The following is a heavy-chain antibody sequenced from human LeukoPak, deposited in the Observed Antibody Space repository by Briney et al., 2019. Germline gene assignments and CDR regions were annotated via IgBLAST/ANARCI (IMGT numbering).Heavy chain of an antibody. CDR2: IHHSGKT. D-gene: IGHD2-15*01. CDR3: ARAIRIRDCSGGSCYYLGRQVVGYLDY. Sequence: KPSETLSLTCSVSGYSISSGYYWGWIRQSPGKGLEWIGNIHHSGKTYYNPSLKSRVTISVDTSKNQFSLKLSSVTAADTAVYYCARAIRIRDCSGGSCYYLGRQVVGYLDYWGQGTLVTVSS. V-gene: IGHV4-38-2*02. J-gene: IGHJ4*02. CDR1: GYSISSGYY.